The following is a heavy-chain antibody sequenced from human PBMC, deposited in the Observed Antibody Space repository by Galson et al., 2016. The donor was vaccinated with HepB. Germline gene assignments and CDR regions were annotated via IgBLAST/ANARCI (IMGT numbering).Heavy chain of an antibody. Sequence: SLRLSCAASGFPFSTYAMTWVRQAPGQGLEWVSTISASGGITFYADSVKGRFPISRDNSKSTLYLQVNSLRAEDTAVYYCAKGSQTSGYYGSYYFDYWGQGTLVTVSS. CDR3: AKGSQTSGYYGSYYFDY. CDR2: ISASGGIT. V-gene: IGHV3-23*01. J-gene: IGHJ4*02. CDR1: GFPFSTYA. D-gene: IGHD3-22*01.